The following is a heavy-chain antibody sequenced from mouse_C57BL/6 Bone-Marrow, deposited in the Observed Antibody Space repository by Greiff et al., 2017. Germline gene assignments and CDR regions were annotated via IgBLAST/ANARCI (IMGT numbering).Heavy chain of an antibody. CDR2: INPSSGYT. D-gene: IGHD4-1*01. J-gene: IGHJ2*01. Sequence: VKRVESGAELARPGASVKMSCKASGYTFTSYTMHWVKQRPGQGLEWIGYINPSSGYTKYNQKFKDKATLTADKSSSTAYMQLSSLTSEDSAVYYCARSRTGGYWGQGTTLTVSS. V-gene: IGHV1-4*01. CDR3: ARSRTGGY. CDR1: GYTFTSYT.